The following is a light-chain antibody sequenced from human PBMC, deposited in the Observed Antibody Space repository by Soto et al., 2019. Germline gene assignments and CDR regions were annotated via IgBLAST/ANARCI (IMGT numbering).Light chain of an antibody. V-gene: IGKV1-39*01. J-gene: IGKJ5*01. Sequence: DIQMTQSPSSLSASVGDRVTITCRASQSISRYLNWYQQKPGKAPNLLIYVAYSLQSEVPSRFSGSGSGTDFTLTITSLQPEDFATYYCQQSYGTPITVGPVTRLEIK. CDR3: QQSYGTPIT. CDR1: QSISRY. CDR2: VAY.